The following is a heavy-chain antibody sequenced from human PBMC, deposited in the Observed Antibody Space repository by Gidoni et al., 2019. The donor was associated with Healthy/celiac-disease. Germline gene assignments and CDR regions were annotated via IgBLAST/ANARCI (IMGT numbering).Heavy chain of an antibody. CDR1: RGTFSSYG. CDR3: ARQGVNWFDP. Sequence: QVQLVPSGAEVKKPGSSAKVSCKASRGTFSSYGISWVRQAPGQGLEWMGGIIPIFGTANYAQKFQGRVTITADKSTSTAYMELTSLRSEDTAVYYCARQGVNWFDPWGQGTLVTVSS. D-gene: IGHD3-16*01. J-gene: IGHJ5*02. CDR2: IIPIFGTA. V-gene: IGHV1-69*06.